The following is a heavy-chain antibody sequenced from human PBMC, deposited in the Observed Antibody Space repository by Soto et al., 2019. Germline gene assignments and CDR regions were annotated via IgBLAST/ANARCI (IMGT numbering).Heavy chain of an antibody. D-gene: IGHD1-26*01. V-gene: IGHV3-43*01. Sequence: GGSLRLSCAASGFTFDDYTMHWVRQAPGKGLEWVSLISWDGGSTSYADSVKGRFTITRDNSKNSLYLQMNSLRTEDTALYYCAKDVSGSYFGGPIDYWGQGTLVTVSS. CDR2: ISWDGGST. CDR1: GFTFDDYT. CDR3: AKDVSGSYFGGPIDY. J-gene: IGHJ4*02.